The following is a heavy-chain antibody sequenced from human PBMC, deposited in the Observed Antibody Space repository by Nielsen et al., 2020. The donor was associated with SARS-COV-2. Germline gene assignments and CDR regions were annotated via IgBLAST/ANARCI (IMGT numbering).Heavy chain of an antibody. Sequence: IRQSPSRGLEWLGRTYYRSKWYNDYAVSVKSRITINPDTSKNQFSLQLNSVTPEDTAVYYCARDHSGYQLLPEDYYGMDVWGQGTTVTVSS. D-gene: IGHD2-2*01. J-gene: IGHJ6*02. V-gene: IGHV6-1*01. CDR3: ARDHSGYQLLPEDYYGMDV. CDR2: TYYRSKWYN.